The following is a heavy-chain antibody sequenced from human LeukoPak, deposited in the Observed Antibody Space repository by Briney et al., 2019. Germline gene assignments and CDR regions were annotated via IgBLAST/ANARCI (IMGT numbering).Heavy chain of an antibody. J-gene: IGHJ6*02. CDR2: IYPGDSDT. D-gene: IGHD2-8*02. CDR1: GYSFSTNW. Sequence: KTGASLKISCTGSGYSFSTNWIGWVRQMPGKLLEWMGIIYPGDSDTSYSPSFQGQITISAAKTISTAYLQWSSLKASDTAMYYCVRVLWTWALNYYYGMDVWGQGTTVTVSS. V-gene: IGHV5-51*01. CDR3: VRVLWTWALNYYYGMDV.